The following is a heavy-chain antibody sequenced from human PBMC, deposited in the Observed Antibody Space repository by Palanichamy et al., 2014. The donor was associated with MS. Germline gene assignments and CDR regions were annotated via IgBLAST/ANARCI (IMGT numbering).Heavy chain of an antibody. CDR2: IKQDGSEK. Sequence: EVQLVESGGGLVQPGGSLRLSCAASGFTLSNYWMTWVRQAPGKGLEWVANIKQDGSEKNYVDSVKGRFTFSRDNAKNSLHLQMNSLRVEDTAVYYCARGGVSRGLDYWGQGILVTVSS. D-gene: IGHD5/OR15-5a*01. CDR1: GFTLSNYW. CDR3: ARGGVSRGLDY. V-gene: IGHV3-7*01. J-gene: IGHJ4*02.